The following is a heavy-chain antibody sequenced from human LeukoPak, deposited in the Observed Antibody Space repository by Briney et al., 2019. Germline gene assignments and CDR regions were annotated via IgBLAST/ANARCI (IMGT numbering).Heavy chain of an antibody. CDR1: GDSFSYFY. V-gene: IGHV4-59*08. CDR3: ARQRRIQLWSVGFDY. J-gene: IGHJ4*02. Sequence: SETLSLTCTVSGDSFSYFYWSWIRQPPGKGLEWIGYIYNSGSTNYNPSLKSRVTISLDTSKNQFSLKLSSVTAADTAVYYCARQRRIQLWSVGFDYWGQGTLVTVSS. CDR2: IYNSGST. D-gene: IGHD5-18*01.